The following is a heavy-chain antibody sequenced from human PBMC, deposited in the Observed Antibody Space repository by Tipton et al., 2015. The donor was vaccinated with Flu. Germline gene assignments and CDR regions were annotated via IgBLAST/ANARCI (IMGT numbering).Heavy chain of an antibody. CDR3: AKKPAARSYNWFDS. CDR2: ISAYNGIT. D-gene: IGHD2-2*01. V-gene: IGHV1-18*01. CDR1: GYTFGNYG. J-gene: IGHJ5*01. Sequence: VQLVQSGAEVKKPGASVKVSCRTSGYTFGNYGISWVRQAPGQGLEWVGWISAYNGITNYAQKVQGRVTMTTDTSTSTAYMELRSLRSDDTAVYYCAKKPAARSYNWFDSWGQGTLITVSS.